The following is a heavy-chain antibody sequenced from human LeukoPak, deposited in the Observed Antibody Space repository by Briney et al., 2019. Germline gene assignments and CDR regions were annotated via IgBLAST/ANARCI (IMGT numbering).Heavy chain of an antibody. Sequence: PSETLSLTCTVSGGSISSSHYYWGWIRQPPGKGLEWIGYIYYSGSANYNPSLKSRITISVDTSKNKFSLRLRSVTAADTAIYYCARRTGSYFGQFDSWGQGTLVTVSS. CDR3: ARRTGSYFGQFDS. J-gene: IGHJ4*02. D-gene: IGHD3-10*01. CDR2: IYYSGSA. CDR1: GGSISSSHYY. V-gene: IGHV4-61*05.